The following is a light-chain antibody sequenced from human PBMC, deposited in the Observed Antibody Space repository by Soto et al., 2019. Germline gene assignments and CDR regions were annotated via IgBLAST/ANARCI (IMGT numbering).Light chain of an antibody. J-gene: IGKJ4*01. V-gene: IGKV3-11*01. CDR3: QQRSNWLLT. Sequence: IVLTQSPATLSLSPGERATLSCRASQSVNSYLAWYQQKPGQAPRLLIYDKSNRATGIPARFSGSGSGTDFTLTISSLEPEDFAVYYCQQRSNWLLTFGGGTKVEIK. CDR2: DKS. CDR1: QSVNSY.